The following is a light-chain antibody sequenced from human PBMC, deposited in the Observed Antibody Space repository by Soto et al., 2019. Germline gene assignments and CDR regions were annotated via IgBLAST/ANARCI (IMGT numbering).Light chain of an antibody. CDR2: EAS. Sequence: EIVLTQSPATLSLSPGERATLSCRASQSVGSYLAWYQQKPGQAPRLLIYEASNRATGIPARFSGSGSGTDFTLTISSLEPEDFAVYYCQQRSKWPPLTFGGGTKVETK. J-gene: IGKJ4*01. CDR3: QQRSKWPPLT. CDR1: QSVGSY. V-gene: IGKV3-11*01.